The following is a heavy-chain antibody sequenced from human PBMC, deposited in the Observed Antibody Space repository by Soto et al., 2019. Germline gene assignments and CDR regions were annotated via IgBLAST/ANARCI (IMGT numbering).Heavy chain of an antibody. CDR2: FYYTGGT. CDR1: GGSISSSGSY. D-gene: IGHD2-2*01. J-gene: IGHJ6*02. CDR3: ARGLGSEYQLLWNYYYYGMDV. V-gene: IGHV4-39*01. Sequence: PSETLSLTCTVSGGSISSSGSYWGWVRQPPGKGLEWIVSFYYTGGTYSTYYNPSLKSRVTISVDTPKNQFSLKLSSVTAADTAVYYCARGLGSEYQLLWNYYYYGMDVWGQGTTVTVSS.